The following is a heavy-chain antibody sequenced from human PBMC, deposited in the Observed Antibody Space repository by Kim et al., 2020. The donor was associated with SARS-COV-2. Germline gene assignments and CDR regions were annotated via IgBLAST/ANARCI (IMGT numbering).Heavy chain of an antibody. Sequence: PSLKSRVTISVDTSKNQFSLKLSSVTAADTAVYYCARGNDFWSGRGAFDIWGQGTMVTVSS. D-gene: IGHD3-3*01. V-gene: IGHV4-59*09. CDR3: ARGNDFWSGRGAFDI. J-gene: IGHJ3*02.